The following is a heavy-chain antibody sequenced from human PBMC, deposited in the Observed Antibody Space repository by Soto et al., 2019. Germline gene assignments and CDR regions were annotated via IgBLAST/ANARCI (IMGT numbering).Heavy chain of an antibody. V-gene: IGHV3-21*01. CDR3: ARDSKFLEWLANWFDP. Sequence: GGSLRLSCAASGFTFSSYSMNWVRQAPGKGLEWVSSISSSSSYIYYADSVKGRFTISRDNAKNSLYLQMNSLRAEDTAVYYCARDSKFLEWLANWFDPWGQGTLVTVSS. J-gene: IGHJ5*02. CDR2: ISSSSSYI. CDR1: GFTFSSYS. D-gene: IGHD3-3*01.